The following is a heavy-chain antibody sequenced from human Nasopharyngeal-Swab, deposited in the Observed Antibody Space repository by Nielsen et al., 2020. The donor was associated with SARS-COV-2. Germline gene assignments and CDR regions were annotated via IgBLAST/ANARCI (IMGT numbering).Heavy chain of an antibody. V-gene: IGHV1-3*01. J-gene: IGHJ4*02. CDR3: ARDRYSGYDLDY. CDR1: GYTFTSYA. D-gene: IGHD5-12*01. CDR2: INAGNGNT. Sequence: ASVKVSCKASGYTFTSYAMHWVRQAPGQRLEWMGWINAGNGNTKYSQKLQGRVTITRDTSASTAYMELSSLRSEDTAVYYCARDRYSGYDLDYWGQGTLVTVSS.